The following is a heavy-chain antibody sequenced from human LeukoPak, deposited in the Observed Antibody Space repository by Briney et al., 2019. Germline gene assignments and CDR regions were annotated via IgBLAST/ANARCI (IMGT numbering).Heavy chain of an antibody. CDR3: ARDCNYGDYGWFDP. V-gene: IGHV4-61*08. J-gene: IGHJ5*02. CDR2: IYYSGST. D-gene: IGHD4-17*01. CDR1: GYSISGGYY. Sequence: SETLSLTCTVSGYSISGGYYWGWIRQPPGKGLEWIGYIYYSGSTNYNPSLKSRVTISVDTSKNQFSLKLSSVTAADTAVYYCARDCNYGDYGWFDPWGQGTLVTVSS.